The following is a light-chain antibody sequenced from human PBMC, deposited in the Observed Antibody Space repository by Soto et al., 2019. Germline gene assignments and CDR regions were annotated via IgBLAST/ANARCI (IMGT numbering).Light chain of an antibody. CDR3: VLYMGGGIAV. Sequence: QTVVTQEPSFSVSPGGTVTLTCDLSSGSVSTSYYPSWYQQTPGQAPRTLIYNTNTRSSGVPDRFSGFILENKAALTITGAQADDESDYYCVLYMGGGIAVFGGGTKLTVL. CDR2: NTN. V-gene: IGLV8-61*01. J-gene: IGLJ3*02. CDR1: SGSVSTSYY.